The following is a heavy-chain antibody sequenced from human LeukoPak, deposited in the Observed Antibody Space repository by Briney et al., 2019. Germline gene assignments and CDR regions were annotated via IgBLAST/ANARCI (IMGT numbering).Heavy chain of an antibody. D-gene: IGHD5-24*01. CDR1: GFTFSSYG. J-gene: IGHJ4*02. CDR3: ARDSPWLPDPY. V-gene: IGHV3-33*08. CDR2: IWYGGSNK. Sequence: AGGSLRLSCAASGFTFSSYGMHWVRQAPGKGLEWVAVIWYGGSNKYYADSVKGRFTISRDNARNTVYLQMNSLRADDTAVYYCARDSPWLPDPYWGQGTLVTVSS.